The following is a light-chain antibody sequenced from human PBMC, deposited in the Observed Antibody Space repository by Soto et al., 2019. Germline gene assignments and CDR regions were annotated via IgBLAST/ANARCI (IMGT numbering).Light chain of an antibody. V-gene: IGKV3-20*01. Sequence: EIVLTQSPGTLSLSPGERATLSCRASQSVSSSYLGWYQQKPGQAPRLLIYGASSRATGIPDRFSGSGSGTDFTLTISRLGPEDFAVYYCQQYGSPRGTFGQGTKVEIK. CDR2: GAS. J-gene: IGKJ1*01. CDR1: QSVSSSY. CDR3: QQYGSPRGT.